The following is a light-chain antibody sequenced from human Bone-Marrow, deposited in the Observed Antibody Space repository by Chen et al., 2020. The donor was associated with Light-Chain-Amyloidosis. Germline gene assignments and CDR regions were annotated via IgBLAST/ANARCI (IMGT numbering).Light chain of an antibody. V-gene: IGLV3-25*03. Sequence: SYELTQPPSGSVSPGQTARFTCSGDDLPTKYSYWYQHKPGQAPVLVIHRDTERPSGISERFSGSSSGTTATLTISGVQAEDEADYHCQSADSSGTYEVIFGGGTKLTVL. CDR2: RDT. CDR1: DLPTKY. J-gene: IGLJ2*01. CDR3: QSADSSGTYEVI.